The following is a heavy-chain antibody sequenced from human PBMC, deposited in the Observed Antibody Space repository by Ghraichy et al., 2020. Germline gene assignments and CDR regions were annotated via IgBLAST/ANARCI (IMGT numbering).Heavy chain of an antibody. D-gene: IGHD2-8*01. CDR3: VRGGPNGVWFYYFDY. Sequence: SVKVSCKASGDTFTNYAVHWVRQAPGQGLEWMGGIIPISDTPNYAQKFQGRITITADKSTITSYVELSSLRSEDTAIYYCVRGGPNGVWFYYFDYWGQGTLVTVSS. V-gene: IGHV1-69*06. J-gene: IGHJ4*02. CDR2: IIPISDTP. CDR1: GDTFTNYA.